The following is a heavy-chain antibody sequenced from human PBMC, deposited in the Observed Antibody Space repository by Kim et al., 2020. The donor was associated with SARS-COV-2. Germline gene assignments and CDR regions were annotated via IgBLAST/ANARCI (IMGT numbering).Heavy chain of an antibody. Sequence: KPALKSPVTISAETSKNQYSLKMSSVTAADTAAYYCARATVALYYYGMDVWGQGTTVTVSS. D-gene: IGHD4-17*01. CDR3: ARATVALYYYGMDV. V-gene: IGHV4-31*01. J-gene: IGHJ6*02.